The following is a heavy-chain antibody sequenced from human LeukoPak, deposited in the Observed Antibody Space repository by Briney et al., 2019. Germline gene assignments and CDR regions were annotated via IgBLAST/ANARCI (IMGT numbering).Heavy chain of an antibody. Sequence: TGRSLTLSCAASGFTLRGYSMNWVRQAAGKGLEWDSSISSGSNYIYYADSLKGRFTVSRDNAKNSLYLQMNSLRAEDTAVYFCARDEVSDGYNYPAYWGQGSLVSVSS. D-gene: IGHD5-24*01. CDR3: ARDEVSDGYNYPAY. J-gene: IGHJ4*02. V-gene: IGHV3-21*01. CDR2: ISSGSNYI. CDR1: GFTLRGYS.